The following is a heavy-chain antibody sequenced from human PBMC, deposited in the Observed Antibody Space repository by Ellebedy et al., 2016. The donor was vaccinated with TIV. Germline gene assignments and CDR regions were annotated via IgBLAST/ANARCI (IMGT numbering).Heavy chain of an antibody. V-gene: IGHV3-30*03. J-gene: IGHJ4*02. D-gene: IGHD1-26*01. CDR2: ISYDGSDE. CDR1: GFTFSKYA. Sequence: GESLKFSCAASGFTFSKYAMEWVRQAPGKGLEWVAVISYDGSDEYYPDPVRGRFSISRDQSKNTVFLQMDSLRPEDTAVYYCATHRSYPIDYWGQGTLVTVSS. CDR3: ATHRSYPIDY.